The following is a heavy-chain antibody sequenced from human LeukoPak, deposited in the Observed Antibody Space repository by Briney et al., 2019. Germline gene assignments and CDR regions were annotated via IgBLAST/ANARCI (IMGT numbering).Heavy chain of an antibody. J-gene: IGHJ4*02. V-gene: IGHV3-30*02. Sequence: RTGGSLRLSCAASGFTFSSYGMHWVRQAPGKGLEWVAFIRYDGSNKYYADSVKGRFTISRDNSKNTLYLQMNSLRAEDTAVYYCASRIVGATGHDYWGQGTLVTVSS. CDR2: IRYDGSNK. CDR3: ASRIVGATGHDY. CDR1: GFTFSSYG. D-gene: IGHD1-26*01.